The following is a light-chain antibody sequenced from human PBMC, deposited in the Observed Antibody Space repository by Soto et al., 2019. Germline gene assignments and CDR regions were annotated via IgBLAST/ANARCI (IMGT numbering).Light chain of an antibody. CDR1: SSDVGSYNL. CDR3: CSYAGSRGVV. Sequence: QSVLTQPASVSGSPGQSITISCTGTSSDVGSYNLVSWYQQHPGKAPKLMIYEGSKRPSGVSNRFSGSKSGNTASLTISGLQAEDEADYYFCSYAGSRGVVFGGGTKVTVL. J-gene: IGLJ2*01. V-gene: IGLV2-23*01. CDR2: EGS.